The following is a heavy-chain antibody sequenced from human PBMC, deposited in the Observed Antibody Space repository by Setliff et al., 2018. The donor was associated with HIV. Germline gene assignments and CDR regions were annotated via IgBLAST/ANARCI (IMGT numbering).Heavy chain of an antibody. Sequence: SETLSLTCAVYGGSFSGYYWSWIRQPPGKGLEWIGEINHSGSTNYNPSLKSRATISVDTSKNQFSLKLSSVTAADTAVYYCARRRITMIVAPFQHWGQGTLVTVSS. CDR1: GGSFSGYY. CDR2: INHSGST. D-gene: IGHD3-22*01. V-gene: IGHV4-34*01. CDR3: ARRRITMIVAPFQH. J-gene: IGHJ1*01.